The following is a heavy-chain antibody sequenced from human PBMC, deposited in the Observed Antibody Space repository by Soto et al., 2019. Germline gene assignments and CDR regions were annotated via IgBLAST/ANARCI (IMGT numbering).Heavy chain of an antibody. D-gene: IGHD6-13*01. CDR3: PSQQLVHYYDGMDV. Sequence: QLQLQESGPGLVKPSETLSLTCTVSGGSISSSSYYWGWIRQPPGKGLEWIGSIYYSGSTYYNPSLNGRVTISVDSSKHQFALKLSSGTAADTAVYYLPSQQLVHYYDGMDVWGQGTTVTVSS. CDR1: GGSISSSSYY. CDR2: IYYSGST. V-gene: IGHV4-39*01. J-gene: IGHJ6*02.